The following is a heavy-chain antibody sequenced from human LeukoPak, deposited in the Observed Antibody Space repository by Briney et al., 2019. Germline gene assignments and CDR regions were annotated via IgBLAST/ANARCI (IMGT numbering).Heavy chain of an antibody. CDR2: ISSSSYI. J-gene: IGHJ4*02. Sequence: GGSLRLSCAASGFTFSSYSMNWVRQAPGKGLEWVSSISSSSYIYYSDSVKGRFTISRDNAKNSLYLQMNSLRAEDTAVYYCASNVDTPDYYFDYWGQGTLVTVSS. CDR3: ASNVDTPDYYFDY. V-gene: IGHV3-21*01. D-gene: IGHD5-18*01. CDR1: GFTFSSYS.